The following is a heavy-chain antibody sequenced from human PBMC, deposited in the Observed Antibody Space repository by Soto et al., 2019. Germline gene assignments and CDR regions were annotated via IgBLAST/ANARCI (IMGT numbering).Heavy chain of an antibody. D-gene: IGHD2-15*01. CDR2: IYYSGST. CDR3: ASDQGGGYFDY. Sequence: SETLSLTCTVSGGSISSYYWSWIRQPPGKGLEWIGYIYYSGSTNYNPSLKSRVTISVDTSKNQFSLKLSSVTAADTAVYYCASDQGGGYFDYWGQGTLVTVSS. J-gene: IGHJ4*02. V-gene: IGHV4-59*01. CDR1: GGSISSYY.